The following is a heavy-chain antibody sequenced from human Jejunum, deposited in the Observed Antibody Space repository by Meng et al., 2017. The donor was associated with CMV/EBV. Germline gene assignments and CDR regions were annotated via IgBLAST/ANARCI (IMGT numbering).Heavy chain of an antibody. CDR1: AGPSSGYY. D-gene: IGHD1-26*01. Sequence: QALLQELGPGLVKSSGTLSLTFFVSAGPSSGYYWSWIRQPAGKGLEWIGRIYTSGSTHYNPSLKSRLTMSVDLAKNQISLKLSSVTAADTAVYYCARESGSYYWFDPWGQGTLVTVSS. CDR3: ARESGSYYWFDP. J-gene: IGHJ5*02. V-gene: IGHV4-4*07. CDR2: IYTSGST.